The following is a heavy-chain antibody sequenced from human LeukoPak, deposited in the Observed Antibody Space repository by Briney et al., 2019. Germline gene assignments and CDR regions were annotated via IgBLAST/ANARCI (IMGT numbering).Heavy chain of an antibody. Sequence: GGSLRLSCAASGFTFSSYSMSWVRQAPGKGLGWVSGISGSGGSTDYADSVKGRFTISRDNSKNTLYLQMNSLRVEDTAVYYCAKGPGYQVVYCFDYWGQGTLVTVSS. CDR1: GFTFSSYS. V-gene: IGHV3-23*01. J-gene: IGHJ4*02. CDR2: ISGSGGST. CDR3: AKGPGYQVVYCFDY. D-gene: IGHD2-2*01.